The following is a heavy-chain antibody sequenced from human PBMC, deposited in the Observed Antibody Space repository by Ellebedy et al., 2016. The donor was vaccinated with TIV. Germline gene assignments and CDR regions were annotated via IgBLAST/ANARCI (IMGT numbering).Heavy chain of an antibody. D-gene: IGHD1-20*01. CDR2: ISYDGSNK. J-gene: IGHJ3*02. CDR1: GFTFSSYG. CDR3: AKVRVGFNWKDAFDI. V-gene: IGHV3-30*18. Sequence: GESLKISXAASGFTFSSYGMHWVRQAPGKGLEWVAVISYDGSNKYYADSVKGRFTISRDNSKNTLYLQMNSLRAEDTAVYYCAKVRVGFNWKDAFDIWGQGTMVTVSS.